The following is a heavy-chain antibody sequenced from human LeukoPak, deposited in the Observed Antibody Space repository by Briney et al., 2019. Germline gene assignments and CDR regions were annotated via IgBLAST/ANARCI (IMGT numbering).Heavy chain of an antibody. D-gene: IGHD3-10*01. CDR2: MYSGGSI. CDR3: AKGLNAYGSGSYSHLDAFDM. J-gene: IGHJ3*02. V-gene: IGHV3-53*01. Sequence: GGSLRLSCAASGFSVSDNYMNWVRQAPGKGLEWVSVMYSGGSIYYGDSVKGRFTISRDNSKNTLFLQMNSLRAEDTAVYYCAKGLNAYGSGSYSHLDAFDMWGQGTMVTVSS. CDR1: GFSVSDNY.